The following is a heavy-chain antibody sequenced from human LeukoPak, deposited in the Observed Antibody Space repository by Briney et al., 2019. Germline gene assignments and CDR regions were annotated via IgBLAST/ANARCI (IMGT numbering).Heavy chain of an antibody. CDR1: GFTVSSNY. Sequence: GGSLRLSCAASGFTVSSNYMSWVRQAPGKGLEWVSVIYSGGSTYYADSVKGRFTISRDNSKNTLYLQMNSLRAEDTAVYYCARATSLTGPVDYWGQGTLVTVSS. CDR2: IYSGGST. CDR3: ARATSLTGPVDY. J-gene: IGHJ4*02. V-gene: IGHV3-53*01. D-gene: IGHD2-8*02.